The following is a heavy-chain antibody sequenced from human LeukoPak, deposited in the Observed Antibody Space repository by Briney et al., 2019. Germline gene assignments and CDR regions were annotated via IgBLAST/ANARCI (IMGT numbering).Heavy chain of an antibody. CDR2: MNPNSGNT. Sequence: GASVKVSCKASGYTFTSYDIYWVRQATGQGLEWMGWMNPNSGNTGYAQKFQGRVTMTRNTSISTAYMELSSLRSEDTAVYYCARTTINYCSSTSCYYYGMDVWGQGTTVTVSS. CDR1: GYTFTSYD. J-gene: IGHJ6*02. D-gene: IGHD2-2*01. CDR3: ARTTINYCSSTSCYYYGMDV. V-gene: IGHV1-8*01.